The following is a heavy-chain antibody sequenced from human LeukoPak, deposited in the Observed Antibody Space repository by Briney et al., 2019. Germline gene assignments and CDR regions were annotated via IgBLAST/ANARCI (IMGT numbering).Heavy chain of an antibody. CDR3: ARDSAANWGSDY. Sequence: SVKVSCKASGGTFSNYAISWVRQAPGQGLEWMGRIIPMLGISNYAQKFQGRVTITADKSTSTAYMELSSLRSEDTAVYYCARDSAANWGSDYWGQGTLVTVSS. D-gene: IGHD7-27*01. CDR1: GGTFSNYA. V-gene: IGHV1-69*04. J-gene: IGHJ4*02. CDR2: IIPMLGIS.